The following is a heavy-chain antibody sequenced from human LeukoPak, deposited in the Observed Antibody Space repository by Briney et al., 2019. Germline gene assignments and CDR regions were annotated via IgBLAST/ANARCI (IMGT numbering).Heavy chain of an antibody. CDR2: TKSKTEGGTT. J-gene: IGHJ4*02. CDR1: GFTLSNAW. V-gene: IGHV3-15*01. Sequence: GGSLRLSCAASGFTLSNAWMTWVRQAPGKGLEWVGRTKSKTEGGTTDYTAPVRGRFTISRDDSKNTLYLQMNSLKTEDTAVYYCTGSRERWLQVPYWGQGTLVTVSS. CDR3: TGSRERWLQVPY. D-gene: IGHD5-24*01.